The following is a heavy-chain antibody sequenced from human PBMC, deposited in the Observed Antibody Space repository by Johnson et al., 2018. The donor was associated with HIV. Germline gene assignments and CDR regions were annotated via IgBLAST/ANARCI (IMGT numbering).Heavy chain of an antibody. J-gene: IGHJ3*02. CDR2: ISWNSGSI. Sequence: VQLVESGGGVVQPGRSLRLSCAASGFTFDDYAMHWVRQAPGKGLEWVSGISWNSGSIGYADSVKGRFTISRDNAKNSLYLQMNSLRAEDTAVYYCARRGLANAFDIWGQGTMVTVSS. D-gene: IGHD3-10*01. CDR3: ARRGLANAFDI. V-gene: IGHV3-9*01. CDR1: GFTFDDYA.